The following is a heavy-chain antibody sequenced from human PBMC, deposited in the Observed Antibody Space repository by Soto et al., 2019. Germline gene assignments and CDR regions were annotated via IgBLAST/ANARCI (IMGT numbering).Heavy chain of an antibody. CDR1: GYTFTTFA. CDR2: INAGSGYT. J-gene: IGHJ4*02. Sequence: GPSVKVSCKASGYTFTTFAMHWVRQAPGQRPEWLGWINAGSGYTKYSQNFQDRVTISSDTSASTAYMELSSLRSGDTAIYYCARDRVSLAMFGVPVGVFKNWGQGTLVTVSS. CDR3: ARDRVSLAMFGVPVGVFKN. D-gene: IGHD3-3*01. V-gene: IGHV1-3*01.